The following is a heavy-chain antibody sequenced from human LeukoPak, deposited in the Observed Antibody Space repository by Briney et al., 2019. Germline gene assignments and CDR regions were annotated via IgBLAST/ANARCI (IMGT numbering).Heavy chain of an antibody. V-gene: IGHV4-4*02. CDR1: GGSISSSNW. D-gene: IGHD3-22*01. CDR2: IYHSGST. Sequence: SETLSLTCAVSGGSISSSNWWSWVRQPPGKGLEWIGEIYHSGSTNYNPSLRSRVTISVDKSKNQFSLKLSSVTAADTAVYYWARLKRITMIVVVRHYFDYWGQGTLVTVSS. J-gene: IGHJ4*02. CDR3: ARLKRITMIVVVRHYFDY.